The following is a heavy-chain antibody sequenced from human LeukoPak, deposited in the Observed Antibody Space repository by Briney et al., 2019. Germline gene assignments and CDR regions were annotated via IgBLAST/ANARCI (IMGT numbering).Heavy chain of an antibody. Sequence: GGSLRLSCAASGFTFSSYSMNWVRQAPGKGLEWVSSISSSSSSYIYYADSVKGRFTISRDNAKNLLYLQMNSLRAEDTAVYYCAKSNGYGLIDIWGQGTMVTVSS. V-gene: IGHV3-21*01. CDR1: GFTFSSYS. D-gene: IGHD3-10*01. CDR3: AKSNGYGLIDI. J-gene: IGHJ3*02. CDR2: ISSSSSSYI.